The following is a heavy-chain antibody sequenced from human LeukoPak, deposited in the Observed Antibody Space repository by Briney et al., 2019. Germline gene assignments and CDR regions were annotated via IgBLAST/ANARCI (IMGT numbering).Heavy chain of an antibody. V-gene: IGHV3-30*03. D-gene: IGHD6-13*01. CDR3: ARHSSSSLDAFDI. J-gene: IGHJ3*02. CDR1: GFTFSSYG. Sequence: PGRSLRLSCAASGFTFSSYGMHWVRQAPGKGLEWVAVISYDGSNKYYADSVKGRFTISRDNSKNTLYLQMNSLRAEDTAVYYCARHSSSSLDAFDIWGQGTMVTVSS. CDR2: ISYDGSNK.